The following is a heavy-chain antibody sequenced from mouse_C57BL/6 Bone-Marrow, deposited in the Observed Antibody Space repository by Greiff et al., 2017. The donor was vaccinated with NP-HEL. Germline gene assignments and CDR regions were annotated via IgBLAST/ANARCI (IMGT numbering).Heavy chain of an antibody. V-gene: IGHV1-61*01. J-gene: IGHJ1*03. Sequence: QVQLQQPGAELVRPGSSVKLSCKASGYTFTSYWMDWVKQRPGQGLEWIGNIYPSDSETHYNQKFKDKATLTVDKSSSTAYMQLSSLTSEDSAVYYCARKRDYGSSYVDWYFDVWGTGTTVTVSS. CDR2: IYPSDSET. D-gene: IGHD1-1*01. CDR3: ARKRDYGSSYVDWYFDV. CDR1: GYTFTSYW.